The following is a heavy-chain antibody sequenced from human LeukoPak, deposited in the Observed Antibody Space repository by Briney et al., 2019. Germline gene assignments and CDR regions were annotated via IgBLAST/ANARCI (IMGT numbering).Heavy chain of an antibody. J-gene: IGHJ4*02. V-gene: IGHV3-23*01. CDR1: GFTFSSYA. CDR2: ISGSGGST. CDR3: AKHYGGNPPFDY. D-gene: IGHD4-23*01. Sequence: GSLRLSCAASGFTFSSYAMSWVRQAQGKGLEWVSAISGSGGSTYYADSVKGRFTISRDNSKNTLYLQMNSLRAEDTAVYYCAKHYGGNPPFDYWGQGTLVTVSS.